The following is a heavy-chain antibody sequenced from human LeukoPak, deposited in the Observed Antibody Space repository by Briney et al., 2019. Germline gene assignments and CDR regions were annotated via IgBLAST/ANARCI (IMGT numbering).Heavy chain of an antibody. CDR1: GFTFSSYG. V-gene: IGHV3-30*03. D-gene: IGHD6-13*01. CDR3: ARVSSSWFDY. Sequence: GGSLRLSCAASGFTFSSYGMHWVRQAPGKGLEWVAAISSDGSNKYYADSVKGRFTISRDNSKNTLYLQMNSLRAEDTTVYYCARVSSSWFDYWGQGTLVTVSS. CDR2: ISSDGSNK. J-gene: IGHJ4*02.